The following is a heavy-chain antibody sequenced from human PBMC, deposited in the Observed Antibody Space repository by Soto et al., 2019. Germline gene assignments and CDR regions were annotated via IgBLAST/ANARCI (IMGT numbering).Heavy chain of an antibody. CDR3: TRGLVDSSPPYTYHGMDV. Sequence: ASVKVSCKASGYTFTSYGISWVRQAPGQGLEWMGWISAYNGNTNYAQKLQGRVTMTTDTSTSTAYMELRSLRSDDTAVYYCTRGLVDSSPPYTYHGMDVWGQGTTVTVSS. J-gene: IGHJ6*02. CDR1: GYTFTSYG. D-gene: IGHD3-9*01. CDR2: ISAYNGNT. V-gene: IGHV1-18*01.